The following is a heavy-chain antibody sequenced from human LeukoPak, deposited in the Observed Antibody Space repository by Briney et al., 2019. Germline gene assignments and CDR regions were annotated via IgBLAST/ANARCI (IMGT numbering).Heavy chain of an antibody. CDR1: GGTFNSHV. CDR2: IIPVFGTA. V-gene: IGHV1-69*05. Sequence: SVKVSCKASGGTFNSHVISWLRQAPGQGLEWMGGIIPVFGTASYAEKFQGRVTITTDESTATAHMEMSSLTSEDTAVYYCARGYYYGSESYWHTKWFDPWGQGTLVTVSS. J-gene: IGHJ5*02. CDR3: ARGYYYGSESYWHTKWFDP. D-gene: IGHD3-10*01.